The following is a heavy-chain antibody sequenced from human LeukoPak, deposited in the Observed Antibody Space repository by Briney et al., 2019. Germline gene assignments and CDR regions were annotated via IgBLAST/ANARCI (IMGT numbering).Heavy chain of an antibody. D-gene: IGHD6-19*01. V-gene: IGHV3-74*01. Sequence: GGSLRLSCAASGFTLSSYWMHWVRQAPGKGLVGVSRINGDGSSTPYANSVKGRFTISRGNAKNTLYLQMHSLRADDTAVYYCARGSTSGWPDYFDYWGQGSVVTVSS. CDR3: ARGSTSGWPDYFDY. CDR2: INGDGSST. CDR1: GFTLSSYW. J-gene: IGHJ4*02.